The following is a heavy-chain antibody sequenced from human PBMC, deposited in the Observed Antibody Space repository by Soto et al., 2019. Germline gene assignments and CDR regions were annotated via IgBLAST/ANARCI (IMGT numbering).Heavy chain of an antibody. Sequence: QVQLVQSGAEVKKPGSSVKVSCKASGGTFSSYAISWVRQAPGQGLEWMGGIIPIFGTANYAQKFQGRVTITGVESTRTAYMELSSLRSEDTAVYYCARDGYYYDSSGYYYYFDHGGQGTLVTVSS. J-gene: IGHJ4*02. CDR2: IIPIFGTA. D-gene: IGHD3-22*01. CDR1: GGTFSSYA. V-gene: IGHV1-69*12. CDR3: ARDGYYYDSSGYYYYFDH.